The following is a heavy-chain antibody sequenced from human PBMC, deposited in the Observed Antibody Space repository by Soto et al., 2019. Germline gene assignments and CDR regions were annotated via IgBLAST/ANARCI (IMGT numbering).Heavy chain of an antibody. CDR1: GYTFTSYG. V-gene: IGHV1-18*04. CDR2: ISAYNGNT. J-gene: IGHJ6*02. Sequence: ASVKVSCKASGYTFTSYGISWVRQAPGQGLEWMGWISAYNGNTNYAQKLQGRVTMTTDTSTSTAYMELRSLRSDDTAVYYCARGLVAVAGVGYYYYPMDVWGQGTTVTV. CDR3: ARGLVAVAGVGYYYYPMDV. D-gene: IGHD6-19*01.